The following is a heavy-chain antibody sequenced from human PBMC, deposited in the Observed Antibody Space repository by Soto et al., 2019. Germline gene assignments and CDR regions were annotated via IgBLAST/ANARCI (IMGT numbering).Heavy chain of an antibody. J-gene: IGHJ6*03. CDR3: ARASGDCSGGSCYWAHYMDV. CDR2: IIPILGIA. Sequence: GASVKVSCKASGGTFSSYTISWVRQAPGQGLEWMGRIIPILGIANYAQKFQGRVTITADKSTSTAYMELSSLRPEDTAVYYCARASGDCSGGSCYWAHYMDVWGKGTTVTVSS. V-gene: IGHV1-69*02. CDR1: GGTFSSYT. D-gene: IGHD2-15*01.